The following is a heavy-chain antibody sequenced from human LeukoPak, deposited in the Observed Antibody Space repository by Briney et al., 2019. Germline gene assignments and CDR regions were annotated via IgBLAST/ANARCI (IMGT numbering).Heavy chain of an antibody. J-gene: IGHJ4*02. Sequence: GGSLRLSCLTSGFTLSTNAMSWVRQAPRKGLEWVSVIYSGGSTYYADSVKGRFTISRDNSKNTLYLQMNSLRVEDTAVYYCARAPYSSGWHDYWGQGTLVTVSA. CDR3: ARAPYSSGWHDY. CDR1: GFTLSTNA. D-gene: IGHD6-19*01. V-gene: IGHV3-53*01. CDR2: IYSGGST.